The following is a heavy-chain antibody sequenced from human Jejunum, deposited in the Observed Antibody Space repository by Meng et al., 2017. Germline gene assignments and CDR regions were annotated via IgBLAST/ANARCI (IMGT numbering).Heavy chain of an antibody. J-gene: IGHJ4*02. CDR3: ATGPYSGN. V-gene: IGHV4-39*07. CDR1: GASISSNNYY. Sequence: SETLSLTCSVSGASISSNNYYWGWIRQPPGKGLEWIASFTYGGSTYSSPSLNSRCFISFDTTKNLFSLKLTSVTAADTAEYYCATGPYSGNWGQGTLVTVSS. CDR2: FTYGGST. D-gene: IGHD1-1*01.